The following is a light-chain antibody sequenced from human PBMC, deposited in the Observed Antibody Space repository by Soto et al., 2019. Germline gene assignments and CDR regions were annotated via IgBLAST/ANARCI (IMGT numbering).Light chain of an antibody. CDR2: DAS. J-gene: IGKJ1*01. Sequence: DIPMTQSPSSLSASVGDSVTITCRASQGSTNRLAWFQQKPGEAPKSLIYDASTLQSGVPSKFSGSGSGTDFSLTITSLQPENFATYFCLQYHTYPWTFGQGTKVEIK. V-gene: IGKV1-16*02. CDR1: QGSTNR. CDR3: LQYHTYPWT.